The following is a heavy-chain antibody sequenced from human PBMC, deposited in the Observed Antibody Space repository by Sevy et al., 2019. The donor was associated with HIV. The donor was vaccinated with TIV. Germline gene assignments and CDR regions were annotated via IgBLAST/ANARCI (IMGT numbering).Heavy chain of an antibody. CDR2: IKAKADGGTI. CDR1: GFTFSYAW. CDR3: NTDPIILLLVTNGLYV. D-gene: IGHD2-8*02. V-gene: IGHV3-15*01. J-gene: IGHJ6*02. Sequence: GGSLRLSCAASGFTFSYAWMSWVRQAPGKGLEWIGRIKAKADGGTIEYAAPVKGRFTISRDDSKNTLYLQMNSLKTEDTAVYYCNTDPIILLLVTNGLYVWGQGTTVTVSS.